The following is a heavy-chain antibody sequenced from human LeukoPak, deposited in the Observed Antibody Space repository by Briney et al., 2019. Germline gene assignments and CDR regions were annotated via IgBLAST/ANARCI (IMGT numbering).Heavy chain of an antibody. Sequence: GGSLRLSCAASGFTVSSNYMSWVRQAPGKGLEWVSAISGSGGSTYYADSVKGRFTISRDNSKNTLYLQMNSLRAEDTAVYYCAKSGRYSSSSSFDYWGQGTLVTVSS. V-gene: IGHV3-23*01. CDR1: GFTVSSNY. CDR3: AKSGRYSSSSSFDY. J-gene: IGHJ4*02. D-gene: IGHD6-6*01. CDR2: ISGSGGST.